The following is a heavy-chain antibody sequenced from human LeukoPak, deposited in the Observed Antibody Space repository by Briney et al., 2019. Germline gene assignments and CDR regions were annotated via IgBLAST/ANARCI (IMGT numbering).Heavy chain of an antibody. Sequence: SGPTLVNPTQTLTLTCTFSGFSLSTSGMCVSWIRQPPGKALEWLARIDWDDDKSYTTSLKTRLTISKDTSKNQVVLTMTNMDPVDTATYYCARIRKVYDSSGYAPDYYGMDVWGQGTTVTVSS. CDR3: ARIRKVYDSSGYAPDYYGMDV. CDR2: IDWDDDK. J-gene: IGHJ6*02. D-gene: IGHD3-22*01. V-gene: IGHV2-70*11. CDR1: GFSLSTSGMC.